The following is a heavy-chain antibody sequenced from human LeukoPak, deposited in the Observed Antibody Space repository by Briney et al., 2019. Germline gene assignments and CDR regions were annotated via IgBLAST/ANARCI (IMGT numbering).Heavy chain of an antibody. V-gene: IGHV4-34*01. J-gene: IGHJ6*03. CDR3: AGLTKNDSGTYRFGKKKRGYMDV. Sequence: SETLSLTCAVYGGSFSGYYWSWIRQPPGKGLEWIGEMKHSGSTNYNPSLKSRVTISVDTSKNQFSLRLSSVTAADTAVYYCAGLTKNDSGTYRFGKKKRGYMDVWGKGTTVTISS. CDR1: GGSFSGYY. CDR2: MKHSGST. D-gene: IGHD3-10*01.